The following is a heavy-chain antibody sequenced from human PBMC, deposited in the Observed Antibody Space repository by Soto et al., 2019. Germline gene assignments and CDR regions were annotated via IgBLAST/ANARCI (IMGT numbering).Heavy chain of an antibody. J-gene: IGHJ6*02. CDR3: ARDQGGEFLKGSGMDV. CDR2: IYYSGET. Sequence: QVQLQESGPGLVKPSETLSLTCTVSGDSISRYYWSWIRLSPGKGLEWIGYIYYSGETNYNPSVKSRDTRSIARTKNQFSLKLSSVTAADTAVYYGARDQGGEFLKGSGMDVWGQGTTVTVSS. D-gene: IGHD3-10*01. CDR1: GDSISRYY. V-gene: IGHV4-59*01.